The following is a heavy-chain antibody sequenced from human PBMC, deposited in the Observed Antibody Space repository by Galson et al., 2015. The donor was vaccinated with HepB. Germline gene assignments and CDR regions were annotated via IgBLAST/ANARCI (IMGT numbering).Heavy chain of an antibody. D-gene: IGHD3-10*01. J-gene: IGHJ6*02. V-gene: IGHV4-34*01. CDR3: ARGGKVRGVIIWPHRYGMDV. CDR2: INHSGST. Sequence: ETLSLTCAVYGGSFSGYYWSWIRQPPGKGLEWIGEINHSGSTNYNPSLKSRVTISVDTSKNQFSLKLSSVTAADTAVYYCARGGKVRGVIIWPHRYGMDVWGQGTTVTVSS. CDR1: GGSFSGYY.